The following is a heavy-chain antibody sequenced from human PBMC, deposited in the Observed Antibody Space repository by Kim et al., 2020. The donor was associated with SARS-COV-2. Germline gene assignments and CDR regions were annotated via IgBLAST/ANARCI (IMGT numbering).Heavy chain of an antibody. CDR3: AEERGSYFDY. Sequence: AKYAQKFQGGVTITADESTRLAYMELSSLRSEDTAVYYCAEERGSYFDYWGQGTLVTVSS. V-gene: IGHV1-69*01. J-gene: IGHJ4*02. D-gene: IGHD3-16*01. CDR2: A.